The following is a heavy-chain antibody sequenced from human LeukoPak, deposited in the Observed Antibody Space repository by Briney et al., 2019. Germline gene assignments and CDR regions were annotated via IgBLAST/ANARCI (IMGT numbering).Heavy chain of an antibody. Sequence: PSVTVSCKASGYTFTSYGISLVREAPGQGLEWMGWISAYNGNTNYAQKLQGRVTMTTDTSTSTAYMELRSLRSDDTAVYYYARNLSDFWSGWAQQVDRFDPGRQDPLVTLSS. D-gene: IGHD3-3*01. CDR3: ARNLSDFWSGWAQQVDRFDP. CDR1: GYTFTSYG. CDR2: ISAYNGNT. V-gene: IGHV1-18*01. J-gene: IGHJ5*02.